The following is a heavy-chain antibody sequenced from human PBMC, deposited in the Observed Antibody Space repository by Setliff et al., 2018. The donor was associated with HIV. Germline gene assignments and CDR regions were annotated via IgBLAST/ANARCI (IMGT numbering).Heavy chain of an antibody. CDR2: MHVSRET. Sequence: ETLSLTCTVSGGSISDTHYTWIRQTPGKGLEWIGLMHVSRETNYNPSLESRVTISMDTSTNQFSLKLSSVTAADTALYFCARHGRSYDSGRWYNWFDSWGQGTPVTVSS. J-gene: IGHJ5*01. V-gene: IGHV4-59*08. CDR1: GGSISDTH. D-gene: IGHD3-10*01. CDR3: ARHGRSYDSGRWYNWFDS.